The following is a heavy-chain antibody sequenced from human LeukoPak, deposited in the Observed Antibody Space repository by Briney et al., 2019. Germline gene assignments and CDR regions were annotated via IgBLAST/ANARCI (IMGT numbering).Heavy chain of an antibody. V-gene: IGHV4-34*01. Sequence: SETLSLTCAVYGGSFSDYYWSWIRQPPGRGLEWIAEINHSGRNNYNPSLKSRVTISVDTSKNQFSLKLSSVTAADTAVYYCARRLYQLSRYAFDIWGQGTMVTVSS. D-gene: IGHD3-3*01. CDR2: INHSGRN. J-gene: IGHJ3*02. CDR3: ARRLYQLSRYAFDI. CDR1: GGSFSDYY.